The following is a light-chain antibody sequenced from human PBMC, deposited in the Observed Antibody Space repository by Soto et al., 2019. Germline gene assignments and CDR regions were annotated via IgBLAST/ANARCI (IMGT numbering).Light chain of an antibody. CDR1: SSNIGANYD. J-gene: IGLJ2*01. CDR3: QSYDSSLSAVV. Sequence: QSVLTQPPSVSGAPGQRVTISCTGSSSNIGANYDVQWYQQLPGTAPRFLIYGNNNRPSGVPDRISGSKSGTSASLAITGLQAEDEGHYYCQSYDSSLSAVVFGGGTKVTVL. CDR2: GNN. V-gene: IGLV1-40*01.